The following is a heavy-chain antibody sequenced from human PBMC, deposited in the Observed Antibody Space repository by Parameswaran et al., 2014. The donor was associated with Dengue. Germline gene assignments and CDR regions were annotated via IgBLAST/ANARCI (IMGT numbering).Heavy chain of an antibody. V-gene: IGHV6-1*01. CDR2: TYYRSKWYN. D-gene: IGHD2-8*01. J-gene: IGHJ4*02. CDR3: AREYCTNGVCYTGLD. CDR1: ISVA. Sequence: ISVARWIRQSPSRGLEWLGRTYYRSKWYNDYAVSVKSRITINPDTSKNQFSLQLNSVTPEDTAVYYCAREYCTNGVCYTGLDWGQGTLVTVSS.